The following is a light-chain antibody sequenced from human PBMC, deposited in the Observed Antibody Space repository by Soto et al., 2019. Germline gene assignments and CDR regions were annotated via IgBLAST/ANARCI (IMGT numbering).Light chain of an antibody. V-gene: IGKV1-39*01. CDR1: QSISSY. CDR2: AAS. CDR3: QQSYSTPIS. J-gene: IGKJ5*01. Sequence: DIQMTQSPSSLSASVGDRDTITCRASQSISSYLNWYQQKLAKAHTLMIYAASSLQSGVPTRFSGSVSATDFTLTINSLQPEDFATYYCQQSYSTPISFGQGTRLEMK.